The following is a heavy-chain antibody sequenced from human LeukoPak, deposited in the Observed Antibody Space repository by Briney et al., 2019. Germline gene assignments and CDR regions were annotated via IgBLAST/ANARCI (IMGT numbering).Heavy chain of an antibody. V-gene: IGHV3-23*01. D-gene: IGHD4-17*01. J-gene: IGHJ4*02. CDR2: ISSSGDST. CDR3: VRDRYGDYSFDY. CDR1: GFTFSSYA. Sequence: GGSLRLSCAASGFTFSSYAMSWVRQPPGRGLQWVSGISSSGDSTYYADSVKGRFTISRDNSQNMLYLQMNSLRAEDTAEYYCVRDRYGDYSFDYWGQGILVTVSS.